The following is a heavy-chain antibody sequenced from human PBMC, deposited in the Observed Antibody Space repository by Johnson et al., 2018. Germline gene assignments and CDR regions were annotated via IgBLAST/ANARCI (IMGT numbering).Heavy chain of an antibody. CDR3: ARSHSGIYGALEI. CDR1: GFTFTTYS. CDR2: ISRRSDTI. J-gene: IGHJ3*02. Sequence: VQLVQSGGGLVQPGGSLRLSCAASGFTFTTYSMSWSRPAPGQGLEWVSFISRRSDTIYYFASVKGRFTISRDNAKNSLYLQMNSPGDEDSAVYYCARSHSGIYGALEIWGRGTVVTVSS. V-gene: IGHV3-48*02. D-gene: IGHD1-26*01.